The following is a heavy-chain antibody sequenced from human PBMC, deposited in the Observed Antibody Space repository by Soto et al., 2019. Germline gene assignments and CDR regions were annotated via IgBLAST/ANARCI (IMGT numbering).Heavy chain of an antibody. CDR1: GNTFSTSL. V-gene: IGHV5-51*01. D-gene: IGHD2-15*01. Sequence: PXEWLKVSGESSGNTFSTSLLALVRQMPGKGLEWMGIIYPDDSDTRYSPSFQGQVTFSADKSIRTAYLQWRSLKASDTAMYYCARQRGKILSRQGPYGMDVWAQGTPVPVSS. CDR3: ARQRGKILSRQGPYGMDV. CDR2: IYPDDSDT. J-gene: IGHJ6*02.